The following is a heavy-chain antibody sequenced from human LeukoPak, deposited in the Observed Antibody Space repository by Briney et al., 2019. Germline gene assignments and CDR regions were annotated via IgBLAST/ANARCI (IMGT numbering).Heavy chain of an antibody. D-gene: IGHD3-9*01. Sequence: GGSLRLSCAASGFTFDDYAMHWVRQAPGKGLEWVSGISWNSGSIGYADSVKGRFTISRDNAKNSLYLQMNSLRAEDTALYYCAKSLCDILTGYDYWGQGTLVTVSS. CDR3: AKSLCDILTGYDY. CDR2: ISWNSGSI. CDR1: GFTFDDYA. V-gene: IGHV3-9*01. J-gene: IGHJ4*02.